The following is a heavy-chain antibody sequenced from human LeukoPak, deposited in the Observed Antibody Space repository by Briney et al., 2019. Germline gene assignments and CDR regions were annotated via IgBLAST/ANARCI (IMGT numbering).Heavy chain of an antibody. D-gene: IGHD3-10*01. J-gene: IGHJ4*02. CDR3: ARDRVWFGELFDY. V-gene: IGHV3-21*01. CDR2: ISSSSSYI. CDR1: GFTFSSYS. Sequence: GGSLRLSCAASGFTFSSYSTNWVRQAPGKGLEWVSSISSSSSYIYYADSVKGRFTISRDNAKNSLYLQMNSLRAEDTAVYYCARDRVWFGELFDYRGQGTLITVSS.